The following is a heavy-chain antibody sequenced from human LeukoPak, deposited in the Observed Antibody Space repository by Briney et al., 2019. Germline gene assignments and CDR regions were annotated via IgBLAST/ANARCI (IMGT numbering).Heavy chain of an antibody. V-gene: IGHV4-30-4*08. CDR3: ARDSGYDSSGYYWAYFDY. Sequence: PSKTLSLTCTVSGGSISSGDYYWSWIRQPPGKGLEWIGYIYCSGSTYYNPSLKSRVTISVDTSKNQFSLKLSSVTAADTAVYYCARDSGYDSSGYYWAYFDYWGQGTLVTVSS. J-gene: IGHJ4*02. CDR1: GGSISSGDYY. CDR2: IYCSGST. D-gene: IGHD3-22*01.